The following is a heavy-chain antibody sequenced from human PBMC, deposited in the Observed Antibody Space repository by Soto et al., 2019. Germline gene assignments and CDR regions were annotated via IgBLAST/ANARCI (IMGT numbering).Heavy chain of an antibody. CDR3: ARDPSYYYDSSGYPL. J-gene: IGHJ4*02. Sequence: EVQLVESGGGLVQPGGSLRLSCAASGFTFSSYSMNWVRQAPGKGLEWVSYISSSSSTIYYADSVKRRFTISRDNAKNSLYLQMNSLTDEDTAVYYCARDPSYYYDSSGYPLWGQGTLVTVSS. CDR2: ISSSSSTI. D-gene: IGHD3-22*01. CDR1: GFTFSSYS. V-gene: IGHV3-48*02.